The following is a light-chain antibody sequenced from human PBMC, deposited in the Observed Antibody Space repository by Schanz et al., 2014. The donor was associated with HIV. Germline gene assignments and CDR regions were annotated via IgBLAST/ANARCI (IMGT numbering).Light chain of an antibody. V-gene: IGLV2-14*03. J-gene: IGLJ3*02. CDR1: TLSLRSSPS. CDR2: DVS. CDR3: CSYAGSSTWV. Sequence: SALTQPASVSGSPGQSLTIYFPLPTLSLRSSPSVSWYQQHPGKAPKLIISDVSNRPSGVSNRFSGSKSGNTASLTISGLQAEDEADYYCCSYAGSSTWVFGGGTKLTVL.